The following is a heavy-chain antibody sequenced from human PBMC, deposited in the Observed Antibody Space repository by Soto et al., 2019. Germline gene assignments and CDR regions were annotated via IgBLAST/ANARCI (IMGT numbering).Heavy chain of an antibody. Sequence: GGSLRLSCVASGLTFGSRAMTWVRQAPGEGLQWVSTITDTGGDAKYADSVRGRFVISRDNSKKTLYLQMTSLTAEDSAMYYCARGSTDSYPGSRIFDLWGRGTLVTLSS. CDR3: ARGSTDSYPGSRIFDL. CDR1: GLTFGSRA. D-gene: IGHD3-10*01. V-gene: IGHV3-23*01. CDR2: ITDTGGDA. J-gene: IGHJ4*02.